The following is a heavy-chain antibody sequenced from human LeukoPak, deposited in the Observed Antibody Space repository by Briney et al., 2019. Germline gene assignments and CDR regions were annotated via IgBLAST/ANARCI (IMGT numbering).Heavy chain of an antibody. CDR3: AKERLVFRRGFDY. D-gene: IGHD6-19*01. Sequence: GGSLRLSCAASGFTFSSYGMHWVRQAPGKGLEWVAFIRYDGSNKYYADSVKGRFTISRDNSKNTLYLQMNSLRAEDTAVYYCAKERLVFRRGFDYWGQGTLVTVSS. CDR1: GFTFSSYG. J-gene: IGHJ4*02. CDR2: IRYDGSNK. V-gene: IGHV3-30*02.